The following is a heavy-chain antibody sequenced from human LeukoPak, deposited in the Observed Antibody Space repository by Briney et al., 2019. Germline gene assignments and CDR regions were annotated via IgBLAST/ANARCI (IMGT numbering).Heavy chain of an antibody. V-gene: IGHV1-69*01. Sequence: AVKVSCKASGGTFSSYAISWVRQAPGQGLEWMGGIIPIFGTANYAQKFQGRVTITADESTSTAYMELSSLRSEDTAVYYCAISVVAPGAFDYWGQGTLVTVSS. CDR1: GGTFSSYA. J-gene: IGHJ4*02. D-gene: IGHD2-2*01. CDR2: IIPIFGTA. CDR3: AISVVAPGAFDY.